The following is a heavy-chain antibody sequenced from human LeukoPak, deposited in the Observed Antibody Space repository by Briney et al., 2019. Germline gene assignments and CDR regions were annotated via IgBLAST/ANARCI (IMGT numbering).Heavy chain of an antibody. CDR3: AKGLDPFRWFGEFNVKLPRPIRHYYFDS. D-gene: IGHD3-10*01. V-gene: IGHV3-7*03. CDR1: GFTFSSHW. Sequence: HPGGSLRLSCAASGFTFSSHWMSWVRQAPGKGLEWVANIKQDGSEKYYVDSVKGRFTISRDNAKNSLYLQMNSLRAEDTAVYYCAKGLDPFRWFGEFNVKLPRPIRHYYFDSWGQGTLVTVSS. CDR2: IKQDGSEK. J-gene: IGHJ4*02.